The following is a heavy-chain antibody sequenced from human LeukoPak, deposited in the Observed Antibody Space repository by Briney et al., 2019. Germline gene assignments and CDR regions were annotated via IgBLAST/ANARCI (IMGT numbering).Heavy chain of an antibody. CDR1: GFTFSSYA. J-gene: IGHJ4*02. CDR3: ALRYYDFWSGTFDY. D-gene: IGHD3-3*01. V-gene: IGHV3-23*01. Sequence: GGSLRLSCAASGFTFSSYAMSWVRQAPGKGLEWVSAISGSGGSTYYADSVKGRFTISRDNSKNTLYLQMNSLRAEDTAVYYCALRYYDFWSGTFDYWGQRTLVTVSS. CDR2: ISGSGGST.